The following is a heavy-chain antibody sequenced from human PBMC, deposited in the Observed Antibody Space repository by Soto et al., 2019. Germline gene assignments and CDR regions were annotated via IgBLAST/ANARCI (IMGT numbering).Heavy chain of an antibody. V-gene: IGHV1-2*04. CDR2: INPNSGGT. D-gene: IGHD2-2*01. CDR3: ARGIVVVPAAKYGGSVDWFDP. J-gene: IGHJ5*02. Sequence: QVQLVQSGAEVKKPGASVKVSCKASGYNFTGYYMHWVRQAPGQGLEWMGWINPNSGGTNYAQKFQGWATMTRDTSISTAYMELSRLRSDDTAVYYCARGIVVVPAAKYGGSVDWFDPWGQGTLVTVSS. CDR1: GYNFTGYY.